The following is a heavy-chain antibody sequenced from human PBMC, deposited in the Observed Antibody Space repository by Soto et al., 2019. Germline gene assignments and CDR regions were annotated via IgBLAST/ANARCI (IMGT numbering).Heavy chain of an antibody. J-gene: IGHJ6*02. V-gene: IGHV3-9*01. CDR3: AKEKAAGGRLDYYYYGMDV. CDR1: GFTFNDYA. Sequence: SLRLSCAASGFTFNDYAMHGVRQAPGKGLEWVSGISWNSGSMGYVDSVKGRFTISRDNAKNSLYLRMNFLRPEDTALYYCAKEKAAGGRLDYYYYGMDVWGQGTTVTVSS. D-gene: IGHD6-13*01. CDR2: ISWNSGSM.